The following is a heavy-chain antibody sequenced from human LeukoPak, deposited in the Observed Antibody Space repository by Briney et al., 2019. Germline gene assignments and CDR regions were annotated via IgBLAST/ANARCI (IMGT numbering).Heavy chain of an antibody. J-gene: IGHJ4*02. V-gene: IGHV4-59*01. Sequence: SETLSLTCSVSGASFGTNYWSWIRQAPGKGLEWIGYIYYSGGTNDNPSLKGRVTISADTSKNQFSLNLRSVTAADTAVYYCAKGHGSGTFYRGLFDSWGLGIPVTVSS. CDR3: AKGHGSGTFYRGLFDS. CDR1: GASFGTNY. D-gene: IGHD3-10*01. CDR2: IYYSGGT.